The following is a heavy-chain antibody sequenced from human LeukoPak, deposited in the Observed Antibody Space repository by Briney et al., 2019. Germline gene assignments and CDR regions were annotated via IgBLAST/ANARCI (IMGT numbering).Heavy chain of an antibody. V-gene: IGHV4-4*07. CDR1: GGSISSYY. CDR3: ASFQQLVRAEYFQH. Sequence: SETLSLTCTVSGGSISSYYWSWIRQPAGKGLEWIGRIYTSGSTNYNPSLKSRVTISVDTSKNQFSLKLSSVTAADTAVYYCASFQQLVRAEYFQHWGQGTLVTVSS. D-gene: IGHD6-13*01. CDR2: IYTSGST. J-gene: IGHJ1*01.